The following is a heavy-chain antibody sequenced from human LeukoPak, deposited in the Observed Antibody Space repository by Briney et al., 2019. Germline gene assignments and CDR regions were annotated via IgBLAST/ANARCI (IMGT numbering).Heavy chain of an antibody. CDR3: ARVRITMIVVYQNLLHDAFDI. J-gene: IGHJ3*02. D-gene: IGHD3-22*01. Sequence: PSETLSLTCTVSGGSISSGDYYWSWIRQPPGKGLEWIGHIYYSGSTYYNPSLKSRVTISVDTSKNQFSLKLSSVTAADTAVYYCARVRITMIVVYQNLLHDAFDIWGQGTMVTVSS. V-gene: IGHV4-30-4*01. CDR1: GGSISSGDYY. CDR2: IYYSGST.